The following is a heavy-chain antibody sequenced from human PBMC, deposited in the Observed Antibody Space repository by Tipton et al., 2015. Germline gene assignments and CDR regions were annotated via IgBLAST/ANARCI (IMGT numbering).Heavy chain of an antibody. J-gene: IGHJ4*02. CDR3: ARGRGNWSGYPVDY. Sequence: TLSLTCTVSGDSINSGGYYWNWIRQVPGKGPEWIGYIYNTGSVYYNPSLQSRLSISIDTSKDQFSLTLNSVTAADTAVYYCARGRGNWSGYPVDYWGQGTLVTVSS. CDR1: GDSINSGGYY. CDR2: IYNTGSV. D-gene: IGHD3-3*01. V-gene: IGHV4-31*03.